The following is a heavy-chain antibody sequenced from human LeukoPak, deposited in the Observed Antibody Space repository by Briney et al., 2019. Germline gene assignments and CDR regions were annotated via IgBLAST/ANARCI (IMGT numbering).Heavy chain of an antibody. Sequence: GGSLRLSCAASGFTFSSYGMNWVRQAPGKGLELVSYGSSSSSTIYYADSVKGRFNNSRDNAKNSLYLQMNSLRAEDTAVYYCARDGYSYGYNDYWGQGTLVTVSS. CDR1: GFTFSSYG. CDR3: ARDGYSYGYNDY. J-gene: IGHJ4*02. V-gene: IGHV3-48*04. D-gene: IGHD5-18*01. CDR2: GSSSSSTI.